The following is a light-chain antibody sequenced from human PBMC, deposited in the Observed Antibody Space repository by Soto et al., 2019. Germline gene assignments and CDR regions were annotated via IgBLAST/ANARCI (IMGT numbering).Light chain of an antibody. CDR2: GAS. J-gene: IGKJ3*01. V-gene: IGKV3-15*01. CDR3: QKYNSAPFT. CDR1: QAISSN. Sequence: EIVMTQSPATLSVSRGERATLSCRANQAISSNLAWYQQKPGQAPRLLIYGASTRATDIPDRFSGSGSGTEFTLTISSLQSEDFATYYCQKYNSAPFTFGPGTKVDIK.